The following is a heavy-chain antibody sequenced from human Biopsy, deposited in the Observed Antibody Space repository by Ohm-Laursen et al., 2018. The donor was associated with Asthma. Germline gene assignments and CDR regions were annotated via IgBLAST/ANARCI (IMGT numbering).Heavy chain of an antibody. D-gene: IGHD2-2*01. CDR1: GFTFGDYC. Sequence: SLRLSCAASGFTFGDYCMSWVRQVPGQGLEWVANIKHDGSEKNHVDSLKGRFTISRDNAKNLLFLQMNSLRAEDTAVYYCARGGYCTSPTCPWGRYATDVWGRGTTVTVSS. CDR2: IKHDGSEK. CDR3: ARGGYCTSPTCPWGRYATDV. V-gene: IGHV3-7*01. J-gene: IGHJ6*02.